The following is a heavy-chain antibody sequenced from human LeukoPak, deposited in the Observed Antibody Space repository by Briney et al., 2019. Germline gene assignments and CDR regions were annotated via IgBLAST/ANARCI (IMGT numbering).Heavy chain of an antibody. V-gene: IGHV4-34*01. CDR3: ARTRRSSGWYIDY. Sequence: PETLSLTCAVYGGSFSGYYWSWIRQPPGKGLEWIGEINDSENTNYNPSLKSRVTISVDTSKNQFSLKLTSVTAADTAVYYCARTRRSSGWYIDYWGQGTLVTVSS. D-gene: IGHD6-19*01. CDR1: GGSFSGYY. CDR2: INDSENT. J-gene: IGHJ4*02.